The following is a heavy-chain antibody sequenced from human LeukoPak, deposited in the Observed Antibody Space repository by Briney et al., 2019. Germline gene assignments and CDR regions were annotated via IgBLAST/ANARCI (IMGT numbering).Heavy chain of an antibody. V-gene: IGHV3-30-3*01. J-gene: IGHJ6*02. D-gene: IGHD3-3*01. CDR2: ISYDGSNK. Sequence: GRSLRLSCAASGFTFSSYAMPWVRQAPGKGLEWVAVISYDGSNKYYADSVKGRFTISRDNSKNTLYLQMNSLRAEDTAVYYCARDLYYDFWSGYSPAEDYGMDVWGQGTTVTVSS. CDR3: ARDLYYDFWSGYSPAEDYGMDV. CDR1: GFTFSSYA.